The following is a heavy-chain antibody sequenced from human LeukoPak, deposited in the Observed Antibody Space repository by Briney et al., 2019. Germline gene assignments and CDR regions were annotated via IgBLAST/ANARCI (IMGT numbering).Heavy chain of an antibody. D-gene: IGHD3-9*01. J-gene: IGHJ4*02. CDR3: VIWGDYDVLTGYYVPDY. Sequence: RASLRLSCVASGFTFSNYAMSWVPHAPGKGLEWVSAITGSGTNRYYADSLKGRFTTSRDNSKNTRFLQINSLRHEDTAIYYCVIWGDYDVLTGYYVPDYWRQGTLVTVAS. CDR2: ITGSGTNR. CDR1: GFTFSNYA. V-gene: IGHV3-23*01.